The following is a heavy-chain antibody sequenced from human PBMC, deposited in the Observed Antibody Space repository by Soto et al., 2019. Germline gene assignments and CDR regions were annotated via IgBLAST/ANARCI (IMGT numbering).Heavy chain of an antibody. Sequence: QVQLVQSGAEVKKPGASVKVSCKASGYTFTSYYMHWVRQAPGQGLEWMGIINPSGGSTSYAQKFQGRVTLTRDTSTRTVYMELSSLRSEDTAVYYCARVNAGWFDPWGQGTLVTVSS. CDR3: ARVNAGWFDP. CDR1: GYTFTSYY. CDR2: INPSGGST. V-gene: IGHV1-46*03. J-gene: IGHJ5*02.